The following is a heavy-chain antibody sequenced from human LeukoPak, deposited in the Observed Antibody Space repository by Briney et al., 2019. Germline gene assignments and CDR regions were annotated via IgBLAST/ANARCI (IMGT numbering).Heavy chain of an antibody. Sequence: GGSLRLSCAASGFTVSSYAMHWVRQPIGKGMEWVSALGIAGDTFYPGSVKGRFTISRENARNSLYLQMNSLRAEDTAMYYCARQMQSHGNFDSWGQGTLVTVSS. CDR1: GFTVSSYA. J-gene: IGHJ4*02. D-gene: IGHD1-26*01. CDR3: ARQMQSHGNFDS. CDR2: LGIAGDT. V-gene: IGHV3-13*01.